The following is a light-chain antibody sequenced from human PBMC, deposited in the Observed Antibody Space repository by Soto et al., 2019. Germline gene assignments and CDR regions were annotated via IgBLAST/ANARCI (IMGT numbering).Light chain of an antibody. Sequence: QSVLTQPASVSGSPGQSITISCTGTSSDVGGYKYVSWYQQHPDKAPKLIIFEVSNRPSGISSRFSGSKSGNTASLTISGLQAEDEADYSCASYTSSSTSVIFGRGTKLTVL. CDR3: ASYTSSSTSVI. CDR2: EVS. V-gene: IGLV2-14*01. CDR1: SSDVGGYKY. J-gene: IGLJ2*01.